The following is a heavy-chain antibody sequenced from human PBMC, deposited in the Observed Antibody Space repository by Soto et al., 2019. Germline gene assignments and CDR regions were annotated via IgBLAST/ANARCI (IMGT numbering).Heavy chain of an antibody. CDR3: TRDERTSMTTTIPFDP. CDR2: IVPISHIS. Sequence: VQLIQSGAEVKKPGSSVKVSCKASGGTFSSYALSWVRQAPGQGLEWMGGIVPISHISNYSQKFQGRVTISADESTSTAYMELSSLRSEDTAVYYCTRDERTSMTTTIPFDPWGQGTLVTVSS. D-gene: IGHD4-17*01. V-gene: IGHV1-69*01. CDR1: GGTFSSYA. J-gene: IGHJ5*02.